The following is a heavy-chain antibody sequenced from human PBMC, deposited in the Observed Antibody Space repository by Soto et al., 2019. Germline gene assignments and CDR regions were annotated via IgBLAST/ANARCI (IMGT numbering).Heavy chain of an antibody. D-gene: IGHD1-26*01. Sequence: RRLSCAASGFTFNSYGMHWVRQGPGNGLEWVAFISYDSTKTYYADSVKGRFTISRDNSNSALYVQMNSLTGEDTAVYYCARTRSAWSDFHYYSLDVWGHGTTVTVSS. CDR1: GFTFNSYG. CDR3: ARTRSAWSDFHYYSLDV. CDR2: ISYDSTKT. J-gene: IGHJ6*02. V-gene: IGHV3-30*03.